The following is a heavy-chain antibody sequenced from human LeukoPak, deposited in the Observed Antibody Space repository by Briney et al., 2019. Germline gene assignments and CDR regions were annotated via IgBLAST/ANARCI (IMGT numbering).Heavy chain of an antibody. V-gene: IGHV3-43*02. CDR3: AQGDGYNPYFDY. J-gene: IGHJ4*02. CDR1: GFTFDDYA. D-gene: IGHD5-24*01. CDR2: ISGDGGST. Sequence: GGSLRLPCAASGFTFDDYAMHWLRQALGKGLEWVSLISGDGGSTYYADSVKGRFTISRDNSKNSLYLQMNSLRTEDTALYYCAQGDGYNPYFDYWGQGTLVTVSS.